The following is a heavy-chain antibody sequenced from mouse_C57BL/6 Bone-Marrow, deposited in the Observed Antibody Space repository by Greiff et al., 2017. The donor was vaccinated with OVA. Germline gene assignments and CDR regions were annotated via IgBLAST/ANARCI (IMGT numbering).Heavy chain of an antibody. CDR2: ISSGGSYT. CDR3: ARQFYYGSSYGFAY. CDR1: GFTFSSYG. V-gene: IGHV5-6*01. J-gene: IGHJ3*01. Sequence: EVQVVESGGDLVKPGGSLKLSCAASGFTFSSYGMSWVRQTPDKRLEWVATISSGGSYTYYPASVKGRFTISRDNAKNTLYLQMSSLKSEDTAMYDCARQFYYGSSYGFAYWGQGTLVTVSA. D-gene: IGHD1-1*01.